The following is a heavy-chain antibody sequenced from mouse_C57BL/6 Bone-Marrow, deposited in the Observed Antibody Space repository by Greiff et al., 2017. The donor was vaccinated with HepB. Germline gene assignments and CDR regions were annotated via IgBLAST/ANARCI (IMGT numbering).Heavy chain of an antibody. CDR2: IHPNSGST. V-gene: IGHV1-64*01. D-gene: IGHD1-1*01. J-gene: IGHJ2*01. CDR3: ARGGITTVVGNY. Sequence: QLQQPGAELVKPGASVKLSCKASGYTFTSYWMHWVKQRPGQGLEWIGMIHPNSGSTNYNEKFKSKATLTVDKSSSTAYMQLSSLTSEDSAVYYCARGGITTVVGNYWGQGTTLTVSS. CDR1: GYTFTSYW.